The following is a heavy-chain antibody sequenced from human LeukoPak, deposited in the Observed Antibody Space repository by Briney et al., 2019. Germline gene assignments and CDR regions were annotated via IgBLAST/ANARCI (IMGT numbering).Heavy chain of an antibody. V-gene: IGHV1-18*01. D-gene: IGHD3-22*01. CDR2: ISAYNGNT. J-gene: IGHJ4*02. CDR3: ARTPSNYDSSGYIDY. CDR1: GYTFTSYG. Sequence: GASVKVSCKASGYTFTSYGISWVRQAPGQGLEWMGWISAYNGNTNYAQKLQGRVTMTTDTSTSTAYMELRSLRSDDTAVYYCARTPSNYDSSGYIDYWGQGTLVTVSS.